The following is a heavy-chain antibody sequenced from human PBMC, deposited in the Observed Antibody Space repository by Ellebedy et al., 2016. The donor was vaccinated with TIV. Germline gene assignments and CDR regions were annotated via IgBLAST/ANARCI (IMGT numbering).Heavy chain of an antibody. CDR1: GFTFSSYS. D-gene: IGHD3-9*01. V-gene: IGHV3-21*01. CDR3: ARERYFDSVDPPKHDY. CDR2: ISSSSSYI. Sequence: GESLKISXAASGFTFSSYSMNWVRQAPGKGLEWVSSISSSSSYIYYADSVKGRFTISRDNAKNSLYLQMNSLRAEDTAVYYCARERYFDSVDPPKHDYWGQGTLVTVSS. J-gene: IGHJ4*02.